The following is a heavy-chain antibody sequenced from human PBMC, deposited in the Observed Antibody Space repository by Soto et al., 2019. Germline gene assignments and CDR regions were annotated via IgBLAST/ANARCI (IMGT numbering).Heavy chain of an antibody. CDR1: GFSFSDYA. CDR2: ISYDGTNK. D-gene: IGHD2-2*01. Sequence: QVQLVESGGGVVQPGRSLRLSCAASGFSFSDYAMYWVRQAPAKGLEWVAVISYDGTNKYHADSVKGRFTISRDNSRNTVHLQMSNLRPEDTAMYYCARGDCISISCYVGVGYWGQGTLVTVSS. J-gene: IGHJ4*02. V-gene: IGHV3-30-3*01. CDR3: ARGDCISISCYVGVGY.